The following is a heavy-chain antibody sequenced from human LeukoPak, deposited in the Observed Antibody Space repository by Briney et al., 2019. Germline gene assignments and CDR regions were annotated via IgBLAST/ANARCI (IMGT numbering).Heavy chain of an antibody. J-gene: IGHJ3*02. CDR3: ARAPPSSGYAYHFDI. CDR2: IYSDGSIT. Sequence: GGSLRLSCAASEFTFSSYWMHWVRQAPGKGLVWVSRIYSDGSITTYTDSAKGRFTISRDNAKNTLYLHMSSLRAEDTAVYYCARAPPSSGYAYHFDIWGQGTMVTVSS. D-gene: IGHD5-18*01. V-gene: IGHV3-74*03. CDR1: EFTFSSYW.